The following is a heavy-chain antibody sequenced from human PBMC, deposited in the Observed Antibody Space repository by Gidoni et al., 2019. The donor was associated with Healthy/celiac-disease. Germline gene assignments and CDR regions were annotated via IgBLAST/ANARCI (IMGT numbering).Heavy chain of an antibody. CDR3: ARDRAYSGYPADNDY. V-gene: IGHV1-18*04. CDR2: ISAYNGNT. Sequence: QVQLVQSGAEVQNPGASVTVSCKASGYTFTSYGISWVRQCPGQGLEWMGWISAYNGNTNYAQKLQGRVTMTTDTSTSTAYMEMRRLRSDDTAVYYCARDRAYSGYPADNDYWGQGTLVTVSS. CDR1: GYTFTSYG. J-gene: IGHJ4*02. D-gene: IGHD5-12*01.